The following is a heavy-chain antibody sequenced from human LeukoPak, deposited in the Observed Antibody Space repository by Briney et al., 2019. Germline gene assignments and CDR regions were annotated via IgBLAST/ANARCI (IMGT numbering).Heavy chain of an antibody. D-gene: IGHD6-19*01. CDR3: ARSGGSGWYECYFDY. J-gene: IGHJ4*02. CDR2: INHGGST. V-gene: IGHV4-34*01. CDR1: GGSLSGYY. Sequence: SETLSLTCVVYGGSLSGYYWSWIRQPPGKGLEWIGEINHGGSTNYNPSLKSRVTISVDTSKNQLSLKLSSVTAADTAVYYCARSGGSGWYECYFDYWGQGTLVTVSS.